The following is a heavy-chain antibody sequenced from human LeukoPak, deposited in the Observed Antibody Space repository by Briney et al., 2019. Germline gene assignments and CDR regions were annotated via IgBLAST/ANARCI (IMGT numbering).Heavy chain of an antibody. CDR2: INHSGET. CDR3: ARVDDPYIDY. Sequence: SETLSLTCAVSGYSISSGYYWSWIRQPPGKGLEWIATINHSGETYYNPSLKSRVTISVDTSKNQFSLKLSSVTAADTAVYYCARVDDPYIDYWGQGTLVTVSS. J-gene: IGHJ4*02. V-gene: IGHV4-38-2*01. CDR1: GYSISSGYY. D-gene: IGHD5-12*01.